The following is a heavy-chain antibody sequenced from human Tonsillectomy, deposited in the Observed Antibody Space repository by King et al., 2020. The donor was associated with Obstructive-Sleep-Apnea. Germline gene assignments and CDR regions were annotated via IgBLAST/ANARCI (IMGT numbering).Heavy chain of an antibody. D-gene: IGHD3-22*01. CDR2: ISAYNGNT. Sequence: QLVQSGAEVKKPGASVKVSCKVSGYTFTSYGISWVRQAPGQGLEWMGWISAYNGNTNHAQKLQGRVTMTTDTSTSTAYMELRSLRSDDTAVYYCARAHYYFDTSAAAYWGQGTLVTVSS. V-gene: IGHV1-18*01. CDR1: GYTFTSYG. CDR3: ARAHYYFDTSAAAY. J-gene: IGHJ4*02.